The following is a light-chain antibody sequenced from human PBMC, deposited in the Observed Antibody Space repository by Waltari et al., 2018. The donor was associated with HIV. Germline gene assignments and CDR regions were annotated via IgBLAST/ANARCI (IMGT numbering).Light chain of an antibody. CDR1: QSILYSSNNKNY. CDR3: QQYYSSPMT. J-gene: IGKJ1*01. CDR2: WAS. Sequence: DIVMTQSPDSLAVSLGERATINCKSSQSILYSSNNKNYLAWYQLKPGQPPKLLIYWASTRESGVPDRFSGSGSGTDFTLTISSLQAEDVAVYCCQQYYSSPMTFGQGTKVEIK. V-gene: IGKV4-1*01.